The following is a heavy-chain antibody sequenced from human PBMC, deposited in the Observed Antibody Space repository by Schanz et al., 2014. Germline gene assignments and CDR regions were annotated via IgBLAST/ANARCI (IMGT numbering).Heavy chain of an antibody. D-gene: IGHD3-3*01. CDR2: ISAYNGNT. J-gene: IGHJ4*02. CDR1: GYTFTSYG. Sequence: QVQLVQSGAEVKKPGASVKVSCKASGYTFTSYGISWVRQAPGQGLEWMGWISAYNGNTKYPQKLQGRVTMTTDTSTSTAYMELRSPRSDDTAVYYCARSAGRDFWSGYYTRFDYWGQGTLVTVSS. CDR3: ARSAGRDFWSGYYTRFDY. V-gene: IGHV1-18*01.